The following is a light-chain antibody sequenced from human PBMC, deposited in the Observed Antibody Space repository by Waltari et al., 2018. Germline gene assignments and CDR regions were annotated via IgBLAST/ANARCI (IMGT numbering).Light chain of an antibody. CDR2: DVS. J-gene: IGLJ1*01. V-gene: IGLV2-14*03. CDR1: NTDIGAFNF. CDR3: NSYSSVSTHV. Sequence: QSALTQPASVSGTPGESITISCAGTNTDIGAFNFVSWYRQFPGEAPHLIIYDVSHRPSGISDRFSGSKSGNTASLTISGLQAEDDADYYCNSYSSVSTHVFGSGTKVTVL.